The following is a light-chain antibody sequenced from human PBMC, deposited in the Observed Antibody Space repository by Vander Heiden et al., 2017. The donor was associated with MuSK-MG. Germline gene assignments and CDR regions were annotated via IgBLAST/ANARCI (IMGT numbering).Light chain of an antibody. CDR1: QSISTY. J-gene: IGKJ4*01. Sequence: DTQMTQSPSSLSASVGDRVTVTCRASQSISTYLNWYQQKPGKAPKLLIYAASSLPSGVPSRFSGSGSGTDFTLTISSLQPEDFATYYCQQSYSTPLTFGGGTKVEIK. V-gene: IGKV1-39*01. CDR2: AAS. CDR3: QQSYSTPLT.